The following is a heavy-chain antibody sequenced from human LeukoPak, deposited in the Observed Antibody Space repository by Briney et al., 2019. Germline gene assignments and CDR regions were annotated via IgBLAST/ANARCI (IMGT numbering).Heavy chain of an antibody. CDR2: IIPIFGTA. CDR1: GGTFSSYA. J-gene: IGHJ3*02. CDR3: ARVGEDGYNNRNYAFDI. V-gene: IGHV1-69*05. Sequence: SVKVSCKASGGTFSSYAISWVRQAPGQGLEWMGRIIPIFGTANYAQKFQGRVTITTDESTSTAYMELSSLRSEDTAVYYCARVGEDGYNNRNYAFDIWGQGTMVTVSS. D-gene: IGHD5-24*01.